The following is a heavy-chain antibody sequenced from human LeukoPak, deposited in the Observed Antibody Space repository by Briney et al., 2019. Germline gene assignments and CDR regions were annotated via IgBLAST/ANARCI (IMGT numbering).Heavy chain of an antibody. Sequence: EGSLRLSCAASGFTLSSYAMNWVRQAPGKGLVWASRIASDGSSTTYADSVKGRFSISRDNAKNTLYLQMNSLRVEDTAVYYCARGRPHGNDYWGQGTLVTVSS. CDR3: ARGRPHGNDY. CDR2: IASDGSST. V-gene: IGHV3-74*01. D-gene: IGHD4-23*01. J-gene: IGHJ4*02. CDR1: GFTLSSYA.